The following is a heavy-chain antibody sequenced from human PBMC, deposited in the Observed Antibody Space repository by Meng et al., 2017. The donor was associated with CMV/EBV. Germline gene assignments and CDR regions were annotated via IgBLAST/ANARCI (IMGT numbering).Heavy chain of an antibody. CDR1: GGTFSSYA. Sequence: SVKVSCKASGGTFSSYAISWVRQAPGQGLEWMGGIIPIFGTANYAQKFQGRVMITTDESTSTAYMELSSLRSEDTAVYYCASGPAGTEGWFDPWGQGTLVTVSS. D-gene: IGHD6-13*01. CDR2: IIPIFGTA. V-gene: IGHV1-69*05. J-gene: IGHJ5*02. CDR3: ASGPAGTEGWFDP.